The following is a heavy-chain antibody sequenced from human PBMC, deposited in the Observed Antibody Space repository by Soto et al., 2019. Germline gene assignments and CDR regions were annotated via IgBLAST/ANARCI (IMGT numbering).Heavy chain of an antibody. Sequence: PSETLSLTRAVSGGSISTSNWGSWVRQPPGKGLEWIGEVYRTGSTNYNPPLESRLTISVDKSKNQFSLKLTSVTAADTAVYYCARARATIAAAAIFDCWGQGTLVTVSS. CDR1: GGSISTSNW. J-gene: IGHJ4*02. V-gene: IGHV4-4*02. CDR3: ARARATIAAAAIFDC. CDR2: VYRTGST. D-gene: IGHD6-13*01.